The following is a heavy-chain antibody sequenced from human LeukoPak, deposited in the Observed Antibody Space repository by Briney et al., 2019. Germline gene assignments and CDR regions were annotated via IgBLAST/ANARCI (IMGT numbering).Heavy chain of an antibody. CDR3: ASLYSYGYNY. V-gene: IGHV3-7*01. CDR1: GFIFSSYW. Sequence: AGGSLRLSCAASGFIFSSYWMSWVRQAPGKGLEWVANIKPDGSEKYYVDSVKGRFTISRDNAKNSLYLQMNSLRAEDTAVYYCASLYSYGYNYWGQGSLVTVSS. CDR2: IKPDGSEK. J-gene: IGHJ4*02. D-gene: IGHD5-18*01.